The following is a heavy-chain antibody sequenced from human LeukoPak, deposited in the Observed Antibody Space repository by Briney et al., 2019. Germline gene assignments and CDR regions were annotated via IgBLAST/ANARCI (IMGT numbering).Heavy chain of an antibody. CDR2: IYYSGST. D-gene: IGHD6-6*01. CDR1: GGSISSYY. Sequence: SETLSLTCTVSGGSISSYYWSWIRQPPGKGLEWIGYIYYSGSTNYNPSLKSRVTISVDTSKNQFPLKLSSVTAADTAVYYCARVDSSSSPLDPWGQGTLVTVSS. V-gene: IGHV4-59*01. CDR3: ARVDSSSSPLDP. J-gene: IGHJ5*02.